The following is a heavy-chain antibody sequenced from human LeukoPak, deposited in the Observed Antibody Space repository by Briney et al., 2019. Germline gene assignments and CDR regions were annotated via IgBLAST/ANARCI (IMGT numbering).Heavy chain of an antibody. Sequence: GGSLRLSCAASGFTFSNYWMFWVRQAPGKGLEWVAHIKTDGSETYYLDSVKGRFTISRDNAKNSLYLQMNSLRAEDTAVYYCVRDRQWGFESEDHWGQGTLVTVSS. D-gene: IGHD6-19*01. CDR3: VRDRQWGFESEDH. J-gene: IGHJ4*02. CDR1: GFTFSNYW. CDR2: IKTDGSET. V-gene: IGHV3-7*01.